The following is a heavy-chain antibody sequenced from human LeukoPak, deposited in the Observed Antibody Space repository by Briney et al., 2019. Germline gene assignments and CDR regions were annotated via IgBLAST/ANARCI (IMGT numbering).Heavy chain of an antibody. CDR2: ISSSGSTI. D-gene: IGHD6-19*01. CDR1: GFTFSSYE. V-gene: IGHV3-48*03. J-gene: IGHJ1*01. CDR3: ARDRYSSGWYGYFQH. Sequence: GGSLRLSCAASGFTFSSYEMNWVRQAPGKGLEWVSYISSSGSTIYYADSVKGRFTISRDNAKNSLYLQMNSLRAEDTAVYYCARDRYSSGWYGYFQHWGQGTLFTVSS.